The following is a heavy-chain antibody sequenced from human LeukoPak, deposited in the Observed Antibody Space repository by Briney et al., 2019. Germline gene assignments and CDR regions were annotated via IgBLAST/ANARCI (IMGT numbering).Heavy chain of an antibody. D-gene: IGHD5-18*01. V-gene: IGHV3-74*01. J-gene: IGHJ4*02. Sequence: SGGSLRLSCAASRFTFSSYWMHWVRQAPGKGLVWVSRIKSDGSTTTYADSVKGRFTISRDNAKNTLYLQMNSLRAEDTAVYYCARVVDTHFDYWGQGTLVTVSS. CDR1: RFTFSSYW. CDR2: IKSDGSTT. CDR3: ARVVDTHFDY.